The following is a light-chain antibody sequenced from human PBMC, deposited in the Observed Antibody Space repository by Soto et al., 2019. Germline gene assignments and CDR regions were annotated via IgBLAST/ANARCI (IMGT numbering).Light chain of an antibody. CDR1: SSDVGGYNY. Sequence: QSVLTQPPSASGSPGQSVTISCTGTSSDVGGYNYVSWYQQYPGRAPKLMIYEVTKRPSGVPDRFSGSKSGNTASLPVSGLQAEDEADYYCSSSSASNNFYFVFGGGTKLTVL. J-gene: IGLJ3*02. V-gene: IGLV2-8*01. CDR3: SSSSASNNFYFV. CDR2: EVT.